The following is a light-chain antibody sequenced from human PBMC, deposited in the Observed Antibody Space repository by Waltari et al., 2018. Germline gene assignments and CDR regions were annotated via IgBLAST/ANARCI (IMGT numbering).Light chain of an antibody. CDR3: QHYLRLPAT. CDR1: QIVTRT. J-gene: IGKJ1*01. V-gene: IGKV3-20*01. Sequence: EIVLTQSPGTLSLSPGERATISCRASQIVTRTLAWYQQKPGQAPRLLSYGASNRATGIPDRFSGSGSGTDFSLTISRLEPEDFAVYYCQHYLRLPATFGQGTKVEIK. CDR2: GAS.